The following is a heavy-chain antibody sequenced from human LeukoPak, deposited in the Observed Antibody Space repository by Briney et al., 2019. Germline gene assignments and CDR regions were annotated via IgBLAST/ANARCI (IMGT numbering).Heavy chain of an antibody. D-gene: IGHD3-10*01. CDR3: ARGITMEP. CDR1: GGSFSGYY. CDR2: INHSGST. Sequence: SETLSLTCAVYGGSFSGYYWSWIRQPPGKGLEWIGEINHSGSTNYNPSLKSRVTISVDTSKNQFSLKLSSVTAADTAVYYCARGITMEPWGQGTLVTVSS. J-gene: IGHJ5*02. V-gene: IGHV4-34*01.